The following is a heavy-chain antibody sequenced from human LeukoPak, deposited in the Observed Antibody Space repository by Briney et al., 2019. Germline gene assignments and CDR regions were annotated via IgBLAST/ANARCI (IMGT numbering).Heavy chain of an antibody. J-gene: IGHJ4*02. V-gene: IGHV4-59*01. Sequence: PSETLSLTCTVSGGSISSYYWSWIRQPPGKGLEWIGYIYYSGSTYYNPSLKSRVTISVDTSKNQFSLKLSSVTAADTAVYYCARDIGPHPQGLDYWGQGTLVTVSS. CDR1: GGSISSYY. D-gene: IGHD1-14*01. CDR3: ARDIGPHPQGLDY. CDR2: IYYSGST.